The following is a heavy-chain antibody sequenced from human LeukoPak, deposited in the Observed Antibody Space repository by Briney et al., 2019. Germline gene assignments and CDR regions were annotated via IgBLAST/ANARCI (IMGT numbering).Heavy chain of an antibody. CDR2: IIPIFGTA. J-gene: IGHJ2*01. D-gene: IGHD6-19*01. V-gene: IGHV1-69*13. Sequence: SVKVSCKASGYTFTSYGISWVRQAPGQGLEWMGGIIPIFGTANYAQKFQGRVTITADESTSTAYMELSSLRSEDTAVYYCARGSEWLVSYWYFDLWGRGTLVTVSS. CDR1: GYTFTSYG. CDR3: ARGSEWLVSYWYFDL.